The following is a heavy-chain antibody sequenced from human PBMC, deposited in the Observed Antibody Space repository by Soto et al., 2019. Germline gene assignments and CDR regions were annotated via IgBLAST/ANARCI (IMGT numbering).Heavy chain of an antibody. Sequence: VASVKVSCKASGYTFTSYDINWVRQATGQGLEWMGWMNPNSGNTGYAQKFQGRVTMTRNTSISTAYMELSSLRSEDTAVYYCARATLLEWLFHPPSYYYGMDVWGQGTTVTVSS. CDR1: GYTFTSYD. J-gene: IGHJ6*02. CDR3: ARATLLEWLFHPPSYYYGMDV. V-gene: IGHV1-8*01. CDR2: MNPNSGNT. D-gene: IGHD3-3*01.